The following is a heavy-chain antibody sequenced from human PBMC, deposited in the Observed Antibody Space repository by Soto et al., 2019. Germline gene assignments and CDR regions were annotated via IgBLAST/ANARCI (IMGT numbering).Heavy chain of an antibody. CDR3: ARRYYVSGRPLMDC. CDR1: GGSIRSYY. CDR2: IYPNGNT. V-gene: IGHV4-59*01. Sequence: SETLSLTCAVSGGSIRSYYWTWVRQPPGKGLEWIGYIYPNGNTKYNPSLKSRVTISVDTPKNQFSLEVGSVNAADTAVYYCARRYYVSGRPLMDCWGQGTTVTVS. J-gene: IGHJ6*02. D-gene: IGHD3-10*01.